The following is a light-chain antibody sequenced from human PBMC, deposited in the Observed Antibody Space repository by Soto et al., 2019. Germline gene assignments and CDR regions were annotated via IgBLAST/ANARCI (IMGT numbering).Light chain of an antibody. CDR1: QSVFYSSNNKNY. CDR2: WAS. J-gene: IGKJ1*01. V-gene: IGKV4-1*01. Sequence: DIVMTQSPDSLAVSLGERATINCKSSQSVFYSSNNKNYLAWYQQRPGQPPKLLIYWASTRESGVPDRFSGSGSGTDFTLAISSLQAEDVAVYYCQQYYGPPQTFGQGTRVEIK. CDR3: QQYYGPPQT.